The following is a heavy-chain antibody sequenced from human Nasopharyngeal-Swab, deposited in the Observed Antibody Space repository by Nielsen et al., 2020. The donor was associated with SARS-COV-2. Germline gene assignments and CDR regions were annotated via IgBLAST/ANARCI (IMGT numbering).Heavy chain of an antibody. CDR3: ARDSPSYYGSGPDAFDI. CDR2: ISSSGSTI. CDR1: GFTFSDYY. Sequence: GESLKISCAASGFTFSDYYMSWIRQAPGKGLEWVSYISSSGSTIYYADSVKGRFTISRDNAKNSLYLQMNSLRAEDTAVYYCARDSPSYYGSGPDAFDIWGQGTMVTVSS. V-gene: IGHV3-11*01. J-gene: IGHJ3*02. D-gene: IGHD3-10*01.